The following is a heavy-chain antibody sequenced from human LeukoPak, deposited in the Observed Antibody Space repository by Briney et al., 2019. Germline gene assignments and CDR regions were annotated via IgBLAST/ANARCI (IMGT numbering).Heavy chain of an antibody. CDR3: AGVSIFGVVKADY. CDR1: GGSISSGDYY. Sequence: PWETLSLTCTVSGGSISSGDYYWNWIRQPPGKGLEWIGYIYYSGSTYYNPSLKSRVTISVDTSKNQFSLKLTSVTAADTAVYYCAGVSIFGVVKADYWGQGTLVTVSS. D-gene: IGHD3-3*01. CDR2: IYYSGST. J-gene: IGHJ4*02. V-gene: IGHV4-30-4*08.